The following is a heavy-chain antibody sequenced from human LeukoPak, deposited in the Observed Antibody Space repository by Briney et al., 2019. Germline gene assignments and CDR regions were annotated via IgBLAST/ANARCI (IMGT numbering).Heavy chain of an antibody. CDR1: GYTFTSYD. V-gene: IGHV1-8*01. Sequence: ASVKVSCKASGYTFTSYDINWVRQATGQGLEWLGWMNPNSGNTGYAQNFQGRVTMTRNTSIDTAYMEQSSLRYEDTAVYYCARDYYGSKSSSFDPWGQGTLVTVSS. D-gene: IGHD3-10*01. CDR3: ARDYYGSKSSSFDP. CDR2: MNPNSGNT. J-gene: IGHJ5*02.